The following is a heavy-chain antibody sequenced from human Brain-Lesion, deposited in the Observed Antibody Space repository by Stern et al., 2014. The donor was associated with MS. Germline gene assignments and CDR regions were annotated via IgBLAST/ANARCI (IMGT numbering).Heavy chain of an antibody. Sequence: VQLVESGAEVKKPGASVKVSCKASGYTFTGYYMHWVRQAPGQGLEWMGWINPKRCGTNYAQKFQGWVTMTRDTSINTAYMELSRLRSDDTAVYYCATYYYDSTGYNDFWGQGTLVTVSS. CDR2: INPKRCGT. CDR3: ATYYYDSTGYNDF. D-gene: IGHD3-22*01. J-gene: IGHJ4*02. V-gene: IGHV1-2*04. CDR1: GYTFTGYY.